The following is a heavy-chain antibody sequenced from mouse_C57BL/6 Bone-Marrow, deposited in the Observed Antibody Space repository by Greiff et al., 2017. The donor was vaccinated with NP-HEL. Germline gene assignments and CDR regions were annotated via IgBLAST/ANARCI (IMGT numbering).Heavy chain of an antibody. CDR2: IYPGSGNT. V-gene: IGHV1-66*01. D-gene: IGHD2-10*02. Sequence: VHLVESGPELVKPGASVKISCKASGYSFTSYYIHWVKQRPGQGLEWIGWIYPGSGNTKYNEKFKGKATLTADTSSSTAYMQLSSLTSEDSAVYYCARGGYGNYFDYWGQGTTLTVSS. CDR1: GYSFTSYY. J-gene: IGHJ2*01. CDR3: ARGGYGNYFDY.